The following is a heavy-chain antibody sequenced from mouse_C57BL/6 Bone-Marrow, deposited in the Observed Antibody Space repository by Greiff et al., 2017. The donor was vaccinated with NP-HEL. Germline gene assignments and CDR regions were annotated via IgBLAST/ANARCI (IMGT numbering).Heavy chain of an antibody. CDR2: INPSNGGT. V-gene: IGHV1-53*01. J-gene: IGHJ2*01. D-gene: IGHD1-1*01. CDR3: ATTVVARGNYFDY. CDR1: GYTFTSYW. Sequence: QVHVKQPGTELVKPGASVKLSCKASGYTFTSYWMHWVKQRPGQGLEWIGNINPSNGGTNYNEKFKSKAKLTVDKSSSTAYLQLSSLTSEDSAVYYCATTVVARGNYFDYWGQGTTLTVSS.